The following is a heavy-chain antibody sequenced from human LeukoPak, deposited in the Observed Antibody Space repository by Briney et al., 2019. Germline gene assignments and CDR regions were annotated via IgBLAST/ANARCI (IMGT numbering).Heavy chain of an antibody. CDR1: GSYW. D-gene: IGHD4-17*01. J-gene: IGHJ4*02. V-gene: IGHV3-74*01. CDR3: ARDLREPSRYGDDNYFDY. Sequence: GGSLRLSCAASGSYWMHWVRQAPGKGLVWVSHINSDGSWTSYADSVKGRFTISKDNAKNTLYLQMNSLRAEDTAVYYCARDLREPSRYGDDNYFDYWGQGTLVTVSS. CDR2: INSDGSWT.